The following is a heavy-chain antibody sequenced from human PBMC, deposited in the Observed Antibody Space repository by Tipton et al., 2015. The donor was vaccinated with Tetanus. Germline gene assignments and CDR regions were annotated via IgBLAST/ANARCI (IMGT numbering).Heavy chain of an antibody. J-gene: IGHJ4*02. CDR3: ARAHSTDGVCNFDF. V-gene: IGHV5-51*01. CDR2: IYPGDSDT. Sequence: QLVQSGGEVKKPGESLKISCKGSGYIFNNYWIGWVRQKPGKGLEWMGIIYPGDSDTRYSPSFQGQVTISVDKSINTAYLQWSSLKASDTSMFYCARAHSTDGVCNFDFWGQGALVTVAS. D-gene: IGHD2-8*01. CDR1: GYIFNNYW.